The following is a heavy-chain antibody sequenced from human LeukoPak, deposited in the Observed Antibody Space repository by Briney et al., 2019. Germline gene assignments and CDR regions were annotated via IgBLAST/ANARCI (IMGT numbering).Heavy chain of an antibody. V-gene: IGHV4-38-2*01. D-gene: IGHD3-16*02. CDR3: ARRLVVLQGFDY. CDR2: IYHSGST. Sequence: SETLSLTCAVSGYSISSGYYWGWIRQPPGKGLEWIGSIYHSGSTYYNPSLKSRVTISVDTSKNQFSLKLSSVTAADTAAYYCARRLVVLQGFDYWGQGTLVTVSS. CDR1: GYSISSGYY. J-gene: IGHJ4*02.